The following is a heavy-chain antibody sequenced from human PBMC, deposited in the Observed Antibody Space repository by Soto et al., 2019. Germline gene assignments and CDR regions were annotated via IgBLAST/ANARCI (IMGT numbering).Heavy chain of an antibody. CDR2: INHRGST. CDR3: ARGRQVTPAALFRRAGDYSLDV. J-gene: IGHJ6*02. CDR1: GGSFTGYY. D-gene: IGHD2-2*01. V-gene: IGHV4-34*01. Sequence: PSETLSLTCAVYGGSFTGYYWIWIRQPPGKGLEWIGEINHRGSTNYNPSLGSRVTTSVDTSKNQFFLKLKSVTAADTAMYYCARGRQVTPAALFRRAGDYSLDVWGQGSSVTVSS.